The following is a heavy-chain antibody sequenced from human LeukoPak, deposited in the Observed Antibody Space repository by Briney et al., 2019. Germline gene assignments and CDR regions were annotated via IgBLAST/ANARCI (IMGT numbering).Heavy chain of an antibody. J-gene: IGHJ4*02. V-gene: IGHV4-30-4*08. Sequence: PSQTLSLTCTVSGGSISSGDYYWSWIRQPPGKGLEWIGYIDNSGSTYHNSTLKSRVSISVDTSKNKFSLKVSSVTAADTAVYYCASLTRNYDILTGYGPYYFDYWGQGTLVTVSS. CDR1: GGSISSGDYY. CDR3: ASLTRNYDILTGYGPYYFDY. CDR2: IDNSGST. D-gene: IGHD3-9*01.